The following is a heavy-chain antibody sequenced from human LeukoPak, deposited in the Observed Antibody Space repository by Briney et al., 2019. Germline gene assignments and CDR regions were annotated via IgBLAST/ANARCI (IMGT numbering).Heavy chain of an antibody. Sequence: GGSLRLSCAASGFTVSSSYMTWVRQAPGKGLEWVSVIRSGGSTVYADSVKGRFTISRDDSKNTLYLQLNSLRAEDTAVYYCAREGSGRTAYNDGLDVWGQGTMVTVSS. J-gene: IGHJ3*01. V-gene: IGHV3-53*01. CDR3: AREGSGRTAYNDGLDV. CDR1: GFTVSSSY. D-gene: IGHD3-10*01. CDR2: IRSGGST.